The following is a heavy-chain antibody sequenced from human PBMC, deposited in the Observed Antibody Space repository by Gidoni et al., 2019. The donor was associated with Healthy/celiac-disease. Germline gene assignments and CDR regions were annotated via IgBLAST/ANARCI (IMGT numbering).Heavy chain of an antibody. CDR1: GFTLSSYG. CDR3: AKVTATPYYYGMDV. J-gene: IGHJ6*04. CDR2: ISYDGSNK. V-gene: IGHV3-30*18. Sequence: QPVEPGDLVVQHGRSLRLSCAAAGFTLSSYGVHWVRQAPGKGLEWVAVISYDGSNKYCADSVKGRFTISRDNSKNTLYLQMNSLRAEDTAVYYCAKVTATPYYYGMDVWGKGTTVTVSS.